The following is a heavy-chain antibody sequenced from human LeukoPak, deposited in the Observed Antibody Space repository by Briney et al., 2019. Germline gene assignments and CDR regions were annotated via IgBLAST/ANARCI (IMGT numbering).Heavy chain of an antibody. D-gene: IGHD4-17*01. CDR2: ISYDGSNK. CDR1: GFTFSSYG. J-gene: IGHJ6*02. V-gene: IGHV3-30*18. Sequence: GGSLLLSCAAAGFTFSSYGMHWVRQAPGKGLEWVAVISYDGSNKYYADSVKGRFTISRDNSKNTLYLQMNSLRAEDTAVYYCAKATENYYYGMDVWGQGTTVTVSS. CDR3: AKATENYYYGMDV.